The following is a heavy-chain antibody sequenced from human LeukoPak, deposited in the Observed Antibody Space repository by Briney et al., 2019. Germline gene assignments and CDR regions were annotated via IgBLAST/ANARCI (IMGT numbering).Heavy chain of an antibody. D-gene: IGHD3-9*01. J-gene: IGHJ4*02. CDR3: ARGLGYDILTGYYGALDY. Sequence: GGSLRLSCAASGFTFSSYALSWVRQAPGKGLEWVSVIYSGGSTYYADSVKGRFTISRDNSKNTLYLQMNSLRAEGTAVYYCARGLGYDILTGYYGALDYWGQGTLVTVSS. CDR2: IYSGGST. V-gene: IGHV3-53*01. CDR1: GFTFSSYA.